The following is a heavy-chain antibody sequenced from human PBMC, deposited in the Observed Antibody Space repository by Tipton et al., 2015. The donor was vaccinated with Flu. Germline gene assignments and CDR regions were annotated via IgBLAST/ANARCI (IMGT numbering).Heavy chain of an antibody. CDR3: ARGDCSSTSCLDY. V-gene: IGHV4-59*01. J-gene: IGHJ4*02. CDR2: IYYSGST. Sequence: TLSLTCTVSGVSISSYCWSWIRQPPGKGLEWIGYIYYSGSTNYNPSLKSRVTISVDTSKNQFSLKLSSVTAADTAVYYCARGDCSSTSCLDYWGQGTLVTVSS. CDR1: GVSISSYC. D-gene: IGHD2-2*01.